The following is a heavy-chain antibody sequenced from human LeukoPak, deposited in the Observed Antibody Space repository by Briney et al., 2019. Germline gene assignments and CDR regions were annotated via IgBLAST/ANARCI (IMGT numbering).Heavy chain of an antibody. CDR1: GYTFTSYA. J-gene: IGHJ3*02. D-gene: IGHD3-9*01. Sequence: ASVKVSCKASGYTFTSYAMHWVRQAPGQRLEWMGWLNAGNGNTKYSQKFQGRVTITRDTSASTAYMELSSLRSEDTAVYYCARMYYDILTGYYSGAFDIWGQRTMVTVSS. V-gene: IGHV1-3*01. CDR2: LNAGNGNT. CDR3: ARMYYDILTGYYSGAFDI.